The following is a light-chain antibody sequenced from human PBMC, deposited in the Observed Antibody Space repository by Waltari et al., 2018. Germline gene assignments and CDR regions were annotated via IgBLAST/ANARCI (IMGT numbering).Light chain of an antibody. J-gene: IGLJ2*01. CDR1: NSDIGTYNR. CDR2: EVS. Sequence: QSALTQPPSVSGSPGQSVTISCTGTNSDIGTYNRVPWYQQPPGTAPKLMIYEVSNRPSGVPDRFSGSKSGNTASLTISGVQAEDEADYYCNSYTSSSTVVFGGGTKLTVL. CDR3: NSYTSSSTVV. V-gene: IGLV2-18*02.